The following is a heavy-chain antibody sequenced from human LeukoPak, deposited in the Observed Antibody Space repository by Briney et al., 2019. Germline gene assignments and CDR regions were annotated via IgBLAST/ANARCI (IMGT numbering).Heavy chain of an antibody. Sequence: SETLSLTCTVSGGSISSSSYYWGWIRQPPGKWLEWIGSIYYSGSTYYNPSLKSRVTISVDTSKNQFSLKLSSVTAADTAVYYCARGTVTRAEYNWFDPWGQGTLVTVSS. CDR2: IYYSGST. CDR3: ARGTVTRAEYNWFDP. CDR1: GGSISSSSYY. V-gene: IGHV4-39*01. J-gene: IGHJ5*02. D-gene: IGHD4-17*01.